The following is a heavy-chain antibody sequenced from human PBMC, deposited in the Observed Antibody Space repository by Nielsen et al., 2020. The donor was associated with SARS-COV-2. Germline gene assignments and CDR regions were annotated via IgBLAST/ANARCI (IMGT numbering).Heavy chain of an antibody. CDR1: GGSFSGYY. D-gene: IGHD4-17*01. CDR2: INHSGST. J-gene: IGHJ5*02. V-gene: IGHV4-34*01. Sequence: GSLRLSCAVYGGSFSGYYWSWIRQPPGKGLEWIGEINHSGSTNYNPSLKSRVTISVDTSKNQFSLKLSSVTAADTAVYYCARGLTVTTWGNWFDPWGQGTLVTVSS. CDR3: ARGLTVTTWGNWFDP.